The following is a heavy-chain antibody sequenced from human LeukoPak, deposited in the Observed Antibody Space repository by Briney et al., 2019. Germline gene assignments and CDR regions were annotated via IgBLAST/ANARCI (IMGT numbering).Heavy chain of an antibody. D-gene: IGHD1-26*01. CDR1: GFRFSSQW. J-gene: IGHJ4*02. CDR2: VNQGGTGK. Sequence: GGSLRLSCAASGFRFSSQWMSWVRQAPGKGLEWVAIVNQGGTGKYYVDSVKGRFTISRDNAENSLYLQMNSLRAEDTAVYYCARALSVNYGFDYWGQGTLVTVSS. CDR3: ARALSVNYGFDY. V-gene: IGHV3-7*01.